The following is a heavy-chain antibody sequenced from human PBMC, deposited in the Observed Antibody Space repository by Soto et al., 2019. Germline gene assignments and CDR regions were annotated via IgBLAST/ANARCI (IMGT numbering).Heavy chain of an antibody. V-gene: IGHV5-51*01. D-gene: IGHD6-19*01. Sequence: PGESLKISCKGSGYSFTSYWIGWVRQMPGKGLEWMGIIYPGDSDTRYSPSFQGQVTISADKSISTAYLQWSSLKASDTAMYYCARHITSGWYFDYYYYYGMDVWGQGTTVTVS. CDR3: ARHITSGWYFDYYYYYGMDV. J-gene: IGHJ6*02. CDR1: GYSFTSYW. CDR2: IYPGDSDT.